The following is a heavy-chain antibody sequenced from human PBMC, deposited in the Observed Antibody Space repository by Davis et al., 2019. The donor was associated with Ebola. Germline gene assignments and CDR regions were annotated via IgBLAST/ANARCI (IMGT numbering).Heavy chain of an antibody. CDR3: ARGHSSSWYSYYYGMDV. D-gene: IGHD6-13*01. V-gene: IGHV3-48*04. J-gene: IGHJ6*04. Sequence: PGGSLRLSCAASGFTFSRYSMNWVRQAPGKGLEWVSYISRSGYTIYYADSVKGRFTISRDNAKNTLYLQMNSLRAEDTAVYYCARGHSSSWYSYYYGMDVWGKGTTVTVSS. CDR1: GFTFSRYS. CDR2: ISRSGYTI.